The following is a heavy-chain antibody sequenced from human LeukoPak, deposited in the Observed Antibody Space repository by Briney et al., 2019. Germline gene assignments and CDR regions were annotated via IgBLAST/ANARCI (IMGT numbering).Heavy chain of an antibody. V-gene: IGHV4-59*01. CDR3: ARAFEPGIAAAGTGYWFDP. CDR2: IYYSGST. CDR1: GGSISSYY. Sequence: SETLSLTCTVSGGSISSYYWSWIRQPPGKGLEWIGYIYYSGSTNYNPSLKSRVTISVDTSKNQFSLKLSSVTAADTAVYYCARAFEPGIAAAGTGYWFDPWGQGTLVTVSS. J-gene: IGHJ5*02. D-gene: IGHD6-13*01.